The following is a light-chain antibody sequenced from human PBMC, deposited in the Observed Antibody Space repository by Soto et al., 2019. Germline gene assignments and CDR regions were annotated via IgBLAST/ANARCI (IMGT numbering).Light chain of an antibody. J-gene: IGKJ1*01. Sequence: KITQSASTLFATVGDRVTITCRASQSISSWLAWYQQKPGKAPKLLIYDASSLESGVPSRFSGSGSGTEFTLTISSLQPDDFATYYCQQYNSYRTFGQRTKVDI. V-gene: IGKV1-5*01. CDR2: DAS. CDR3: QQYNSYRT. CDR1: QSISSW.